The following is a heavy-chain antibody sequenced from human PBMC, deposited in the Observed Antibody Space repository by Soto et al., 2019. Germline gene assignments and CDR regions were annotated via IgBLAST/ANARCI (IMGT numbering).Heavy chain of an antibody. CDR1: GFTFGDYA. CDR3: TRSPTRRPEEDYYYGMDV. V-gene: IGHV3-49*04. CDR2: IRSKAYGGTT. Sequence: GGSLRLSCTASGFTFGDYAMSWVRQAPGKGLEWVGFIRSKAYGGTTEYAASVKGRFTISRDDSKSIAYLQMNSLKTEDTAVYYCTRSPTRRPEEDYYYGMDVWGQGTTVTVSS. J-gene: IGHJ6*02.